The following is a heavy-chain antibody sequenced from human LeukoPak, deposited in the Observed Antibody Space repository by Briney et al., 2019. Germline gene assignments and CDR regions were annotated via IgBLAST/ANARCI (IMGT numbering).Heavy chain of an antibody. V-gene: IGHV1-69*13. Sequence: SVKVSCKPSGATFSSYAISWVRQAAGQVLEWMGGTIPIFGTAIYGQKLQGRVTITADDSTSTAYMELSSLRSEDTAVYYCARDNSVRDEAWWFNPWGQGNLVTVSS. D-gene: IGHD5-24*01. J-gene: IGHJ5*02. CDR2: TIPIFGTA. CDR3: ARDNSVRDEAWWFNP. CDR1: GATFSSYA.